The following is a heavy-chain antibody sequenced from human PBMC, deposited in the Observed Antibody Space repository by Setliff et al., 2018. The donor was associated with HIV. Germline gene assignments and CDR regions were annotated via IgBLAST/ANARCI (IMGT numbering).Heavy chain of an antibody. Sequence: KTSETLSLTCTVSGDSIDRSNFFWTWIRQHPGKGLEWIGYIYYSGSATYNPSLKSQASISVDTSRNEFSLKLSSVTAADTAVYFCARGGAFCGRDSCYYLDYWGQGNPGTVS. CDR2: IYYSGSA. CDR3: ARGGAFCGRDSCYYLDY. CDR1: GDSIDRSNFF. V-gene: IGHV4-31*01. J-gene: IGHJ4*02. D-gene: IGHD2-21*02.